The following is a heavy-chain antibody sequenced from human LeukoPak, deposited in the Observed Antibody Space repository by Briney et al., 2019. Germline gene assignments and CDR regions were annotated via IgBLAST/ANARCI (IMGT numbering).Heavy chain of an antibody. CDR2: ITVSGGNT. CDR3: AKGNGYSYGRYYFDY. CDR1: GFTFSSYA. V-gene: IGHV3-23*01. Sequence: AGGSLRLSCAASGFTFSSYAMGWVRQAPGKGLEWVSAITVSGGNTYYADSVKGRFTISRDNSKNTLYLQVNSLRAEDTAVYYCAKGNGYSYGRYYFDYWGQGTLVTVSS. D-gene: IGHD5-18*01. J-gene: IGHJ4*02.